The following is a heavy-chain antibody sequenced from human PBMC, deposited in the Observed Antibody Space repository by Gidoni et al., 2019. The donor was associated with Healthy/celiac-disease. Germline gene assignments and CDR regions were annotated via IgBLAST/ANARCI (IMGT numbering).Heavy chain of an antibody. CDR1: GCPFSSYA. D-gene: IGHD6-6*01. CDR3: AKRIAARPIWFDP. CDR2: ISGSGGST. Sequence: EVQLLESGGGLVQPGGSLRLSCAAYGCPFSSYAMSWVRQAPGKGLDWVSAISGSGGSTYYADSVKGRFTISRDNSKNTLYLQMNSLRAEDTAVYYCAKRIAARPIWFDPWGQGTLVTVSS. V-gene: IGHV3-23*01. J-gene: IGHJ5*02.